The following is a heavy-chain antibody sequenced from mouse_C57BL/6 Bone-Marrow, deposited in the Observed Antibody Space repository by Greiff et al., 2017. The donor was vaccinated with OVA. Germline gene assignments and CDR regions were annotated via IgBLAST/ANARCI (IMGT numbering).Heavy chain of an antibody. CDR2: IYPGSGSP. V-gene: IGHV1-55*01. CDR3: ASYGSSYEDFDY. Sequence: QVQLQQPGAELVKPGASVKMSCKASGYTFTSYWITWVKQRPGQGLEWIGDIYPGSGSPNYNEKFKSKGTLPVDTSSSTAYMQLSSLTSEDSAVYYCASYGSSYEDFDYWGQGTTLTVSS. CDR1: GYTFTSYW. J-gene: IGHJ2*01. D-gene: IGHD1-1*01.